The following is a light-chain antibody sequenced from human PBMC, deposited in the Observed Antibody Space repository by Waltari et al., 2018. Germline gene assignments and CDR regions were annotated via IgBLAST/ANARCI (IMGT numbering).Light chain of an antibody. CDR1: DSDVGAYDF. CDR2: EVS. Sequence: QCALTQPASVSGSPGQSITISCPGTDSDVGAYDFVSWYQQHPGKAPHLIIYEVSNRPSGIANRFSASKSGNTASLTISGLQAEDEADYYCSSYTTSSAPGVFGTGTRVTVL. J-gene: IGLJ1*01. V-gene: IGLV2-14*01. CDR3: SSYTTSSAPGV.